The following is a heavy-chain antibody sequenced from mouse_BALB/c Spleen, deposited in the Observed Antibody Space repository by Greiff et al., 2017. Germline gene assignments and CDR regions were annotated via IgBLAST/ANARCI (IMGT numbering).Heavy chain of an antibody. CDR1: GYSITSDYA. Sequence: EVQLQESGPGLVKPSQSLSLTCTVTGYSITSDYAWNWIQQFPGNKLEWMGYISYSGSTSYNPSLKSRISITRDTSKNQFFLQLNSVTTEDTATYYCATYYDYDASWFAYWGQGTLVTVSA. CDR3: ATYYDYDASWFAY. V-gene: IGHV3-2*02. CDR2: ISYSGST. J-gene: IGHJ3*01. D-gene: IGHD2-4*01.